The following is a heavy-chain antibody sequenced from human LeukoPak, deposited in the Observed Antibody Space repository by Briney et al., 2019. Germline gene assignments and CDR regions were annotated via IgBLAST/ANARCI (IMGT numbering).Heavy chain of an antibody. J-gene: IGHJ3*02. CDR2: IYSDGSGK. CDR1: GFTFSSYW. D-gene: IGHD4-17*01. V-gene: IGHV3-74*01. Sequence: GGSLRLSCAASGFTFSSYWMHWVRQAPGKGLVWVSRIYSDGSGKSYADSVKGRFTISRDDAKNTLYLQMNSLRAEDAAVYYCSRTVTGTPGGPNGDYAFDIWGQGTMVTVSS. CDR3: SRTVTGTPGGPNGDYAFDI.